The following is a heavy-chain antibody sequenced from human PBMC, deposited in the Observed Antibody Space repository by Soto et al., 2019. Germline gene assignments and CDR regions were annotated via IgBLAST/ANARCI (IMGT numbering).Heavy chain of an antibody. V-gene: IGHV1-69*13. CDR3: AGPGYSSGYGNYYYYGMDV. Sequence: ASVKVSCKASVGTFSSYAISWVRQAPGQGLEWMGGIIPIFGTANYAQKFQGRVTITADESTSTANMELSSLRSEDTAVYYCAGPGYSSGYGNYYYYGMDVWGQGTTVTVSS. J-gene: IGHJ6*02. CDR2: IIPIFGTA. CDR1: VGTFSSYA. D-gene: IGHD6-19*01.